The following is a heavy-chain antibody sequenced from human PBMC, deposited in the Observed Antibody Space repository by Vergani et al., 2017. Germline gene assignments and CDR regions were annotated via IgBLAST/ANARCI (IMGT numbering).Heavy chain of an antibody. Sequence: QVQLQQWGAGLLKPSETLSLTCAVYGGSFSGYYWSWTRQPPGKGLEWIGEINHRGSTNYNPSLKSRVALSVDTSKNQFSLKLSSVTAEDTAVYYCARGGRRTVYYYYGMDVWGQGTTVTVSS. V-gene: IGHV4-34*01. CDR3: ARGGRRTVYYYYGMDV. J-gene: IGHJ6*02. D-gene: IGHD4-17*01. CDR2: INHRGST. CDR1: GGSFSGYY.